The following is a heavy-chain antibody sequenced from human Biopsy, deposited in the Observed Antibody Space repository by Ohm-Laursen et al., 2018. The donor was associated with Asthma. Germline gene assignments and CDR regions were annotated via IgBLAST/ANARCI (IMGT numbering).Heavy chain of an antibody. J-gene: IGHJ3*01. CDR1: GYNFISFA. CDR3: ARTYYDFLTGQVKDVFGV. D-gene: IGHD3-9*01. Sequence: ASVKVSCNASGYNFISFAIHWVRQAPGQRPEWMGWVNTGNGDTKYSQKFQGRVTITRDTSASTAYMELRSLRSEDTATYYCARTYYDFLTGQVKDVFGVWGQGTMVTVSS. CDR2: VNTGNGDT. V-gene: IGHV1-3*04.